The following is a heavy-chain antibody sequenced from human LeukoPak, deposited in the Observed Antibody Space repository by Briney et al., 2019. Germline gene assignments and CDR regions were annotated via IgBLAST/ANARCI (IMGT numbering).Heavy chain of an antibody. CDR1: GFTFSSYA. CDR3: ARAAGSSGWYFEYYFDY. D-gene: IGHD6-19*01. Sequence: GGSLRLSCAASGFTFSSYAMHWVRQAPGKGLEWVAVISYDGSNKYYADSVKGRFTISRDNAKNSLYLQMNSLRAEDTAVYYCARAAGSSGWYFEYYFDYWGQGTLVTVSS. CDR2: ISYDGSNK. V-gene: IGHV3-30*04. J-gene: IGHJ4*02.